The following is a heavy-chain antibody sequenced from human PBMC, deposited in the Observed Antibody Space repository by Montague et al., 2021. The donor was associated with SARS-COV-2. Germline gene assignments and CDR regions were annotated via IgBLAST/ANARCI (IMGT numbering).Heavy chain of an antibody. D-gene: IGHD5-18*01. CDR3: ARDLDTAGGMDV. CDR2: IYSGGST. Sequence: SLSLSCPASGITVSSNYMSWVRQAPGKGLEWVSVIYSGGSTYYADSVKGRFTISRDNSKNTLYLQMSSLRAEDTAVYYCARDLDTAGGMDVWGQGTTVTVSS. J-gene: IGHJ6*02. CDR1: GITVSSNY. V-gene: IGHV3-66*01.